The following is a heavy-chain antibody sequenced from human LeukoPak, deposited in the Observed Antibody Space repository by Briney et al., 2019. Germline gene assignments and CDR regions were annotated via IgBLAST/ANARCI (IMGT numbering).Heavy chain of an antibody. V-gene: IGHV3-74*01. Sequence: PGGSLRLSCAASGFIFRDYAMTWVRQAPGKGLVWVSHVYKDGSSTSYADSVKGRFTISRDNAKNTVDLQMNSLRAEDTAVYYCARGGSGCFDIWGQGTMVTVSS. D-gene: IGHD1-26*01. CDR2: VYKDGSST. CDR1: GFIFRDYA. CDR3: ARGGSGCFDI. J-gene: IGHJ3*02.